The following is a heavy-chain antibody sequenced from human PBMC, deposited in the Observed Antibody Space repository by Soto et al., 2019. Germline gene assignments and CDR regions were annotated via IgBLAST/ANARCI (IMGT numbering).Heavy chain of an antibody. D-gene: IGHD2-15*01. J-gene: IGHJ6*02. Sequence: QVPLVESGGGVVQPGRSLRLSCAASGFTFSSYAMYWVRQAPGKGLEWVAVISYDGSDKYYADSVKGRFTISRDKSKNTLFLQMNSLRTEDTAMYYCARESGGYYYYGMDVWGQGTTVTVSS. V-gene: IGHV3-30-3*01. CDR3: ARESGGYYYYGMDV. CDR2: ISYDGSDK. CDR1: GFTFSSYA.